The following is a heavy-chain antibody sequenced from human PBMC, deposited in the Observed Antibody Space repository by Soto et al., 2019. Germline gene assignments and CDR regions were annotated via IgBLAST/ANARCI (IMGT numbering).Heavy chain of an antibody. CDR2: IYYSGST. CDR3: ARGGGYGDYGFDY. CDR1: GGSINTYY. V-gene: IGHV4-59*01. Sequence: PSETLSLTCTVSGGSINTYYWSWIRQPPGKGLEWIGYIYYSGSTNYNPSLRSRVTMSVDTSKNQFSLKLSSVTAADTAVYYCARGGGYGDYGFDYWGQGSLVTGSS. J-gene: IGHJ4*02. D-gene: IGHD4-17*01.